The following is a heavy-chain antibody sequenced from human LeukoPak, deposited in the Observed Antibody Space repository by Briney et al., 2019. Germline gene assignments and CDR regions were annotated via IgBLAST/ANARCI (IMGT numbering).Heavy chain of an antibody. Sequence: GGSLRLSCAASGFTFSSYAMSWVRQAPGKGLEWVSGISGSGGSTYYADSVKGRFTISRDNSKNTLYLQMNSLRAEDTAVYYCAREAGYSSGYGYFDSWGQGTLVTVSS. CDR2: ISGSGGST. J-gene: IGHJ4*02. D-gene: IGHD5-18*01. CDR1: GFTFSSYA. V-gene: IGHV3-23*01. CDR3: AREAGYSSGYGYFDS.